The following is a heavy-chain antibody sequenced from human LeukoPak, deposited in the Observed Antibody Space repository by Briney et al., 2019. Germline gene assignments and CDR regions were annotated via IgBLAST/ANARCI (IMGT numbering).Heavy chain of an antibody. D-gene: IGHD3-3*01. CDR1: GYTFTSYY. J-gene: IGHJ4*02. V-gene: IGHV1-2*02. CDR3: ARDSRPEYDFWSGYFEETFDY. CDR2: INPNSGGT. Sequence: ASVKVSCKASGYTFTSYYMHWVRQAPGQGLEWMGWINPNSGGTNYAQKFQGRVTMTRDTSISTAYMELSRLRSDDTAVYYCARDSRPEYDFWSGYFEETFDYWGQGTLVTVSS.